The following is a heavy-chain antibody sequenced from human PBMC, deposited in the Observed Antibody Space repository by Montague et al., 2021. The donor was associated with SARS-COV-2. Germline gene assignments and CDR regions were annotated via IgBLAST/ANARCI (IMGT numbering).Heavy chain of an antibody. CDR3: ARGTKRVFTYDYDSSGYASDY. Sequence: SETLSLTCVVSGDSISTDNWWTWVRLPPGKGLEWAGEIYHTGSTKYKPSLKSRVTISVDTSKNQFSLKLSSVTAADTAVYYCARGTKRVFTYDYDSSGYASDYWGQGTLVTVSS. CDR1: GDSISTDNW. J-gene: IGHJ4*02. D-gene: IGHD3-22*01. V-gene: IGHV4-4*02. CDR2: IYHTGST.